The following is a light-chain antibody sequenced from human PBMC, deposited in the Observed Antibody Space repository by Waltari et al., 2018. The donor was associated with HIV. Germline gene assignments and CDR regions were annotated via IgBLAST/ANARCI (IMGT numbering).Light chain of an antibody. CDR1: QSIGTS. V-gene: IGKV6D-21*02. CDR3: HQSSSLPRT. Sequence: ELVLTQSPDFQSVTPQEKVTITCRASQSIGTSLHWYQQKTDPSPKLLSKYASQSISGVPSRFSGSGSETDFTLSINSLEAEDAAAYYCHQSSSLPRTFGQGTKVEIK. CDR2: YAS. J-gene: IGKJ1*01.